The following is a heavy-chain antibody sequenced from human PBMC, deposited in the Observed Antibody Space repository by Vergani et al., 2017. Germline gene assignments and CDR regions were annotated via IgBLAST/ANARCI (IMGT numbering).Heavy chain of an antibody. J-gene: IGHJ4*02. D-gene: IGHD4-17*01. Sequence: EVQLVESGGGLVQPGGSLRLSCSASGFTFSSYAMHWVRQAPGKGLEYVSAISSNGGSTYYADSVKGRFTISRDNSKNTLYLQMSSLRAEDTAVYYCARDGPFYGDSYYFDYWGQGTLVTVSS. CDR1: GFTFSSYA. V-gene: IGHV3-64D*06. CDR2: ISSNGGST. CDR3: ARDGPFYGDSYYFDY.